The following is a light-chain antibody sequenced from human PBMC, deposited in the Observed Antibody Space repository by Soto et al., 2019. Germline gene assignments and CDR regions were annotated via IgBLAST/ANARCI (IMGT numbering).Light chain of an antibody. CDR2: EVV. V-gene: IGLV2-8*01. Sequence: QSALAQPPSASGSPGQSVTISCTGTKNDIGVYDFVSWYQHHPGKAPRLIIYEVVQRPSGVPDRFSGSKSGNTASLTVSGLQAADAADSFCKSYAGSNTYVFGSGTKSPS. CDR3: KSYAGSNTYV. J-gene: IGLJ1*01. CDR1: KNDIGVYDF.